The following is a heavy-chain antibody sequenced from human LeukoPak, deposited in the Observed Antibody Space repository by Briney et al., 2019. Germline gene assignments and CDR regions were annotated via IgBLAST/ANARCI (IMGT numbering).Heavy chain of an antibody. Sequence: SETLSLTCTVSGGSLSSSSYYWGWIRPPPGKSLKRMGTFYYSGSNYYNPSLKSRVTISVDTSKNQFSLKLSSVTAADTAVYYCARDAYSRSEGVYYIDYWGQGTRVTVSS. V-gene: IGHV4-39*01. D-gene: IGHD6-13*01. CDR3: ARDAYSRSEGVYYIDY. CDR1: GGSLSSSSYY. CDR2: FYYSGSN. J-gene: IGHJ4*02.